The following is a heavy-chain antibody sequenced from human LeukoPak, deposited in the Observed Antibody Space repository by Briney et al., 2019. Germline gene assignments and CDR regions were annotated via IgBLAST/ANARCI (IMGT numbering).Heavy chain of an antibody. J-gene: IGHJ2*01. Sequence: QSGVSLRLSCAASGFTFSSYWMGWVRQARGRGLEWVANIKQGGSEKYYVDSVKGRFTISRDNAKNSLYLQMQSLRAEDTALYYCAKESRRRPYTMIVFGVLGRSWYFDLWGRGTLVTVSS. CDR2: IKQGGSEK. D-gene: IGHD3-22*01. CDR1: GFTFSSYW. V-gene: IGHV3-7*03. CDR3: AKESRRRPYTMIVFGVLGRSWYFDL.